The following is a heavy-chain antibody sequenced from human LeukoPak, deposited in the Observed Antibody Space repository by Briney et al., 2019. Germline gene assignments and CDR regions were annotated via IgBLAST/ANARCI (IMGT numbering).Heavy chain of an antibody. CDR1: GGSIGSYY. CDR2: IYYSGST. Sequence: SETLSLTCTVSGGSIGSYYWSCIRQPPGKGLEWIGYIYYSGSTNYNPSLKSRVTISVDTSKNQFSLKLSSVTAADTAVYYCARGVVAARFWFDPWGQGTLVTVSS. CDR3: ARGVVAARFWFDP. V-gene: IGHV4-59*01. J-gene: IGHJ5*02. D-gene: IGHD2-15*01.